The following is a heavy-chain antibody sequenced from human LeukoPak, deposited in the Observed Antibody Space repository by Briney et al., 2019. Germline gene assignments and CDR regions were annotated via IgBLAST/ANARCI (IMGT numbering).Heavy chain of an antibody. J-gene: IGHJ6*03. D-gene: IGHD3-10*01. CDR1: GFTFSSYS. CDR3: AREDGQLLWFGESKYCYMDV. CDR2: ITSSCSTI. V-gene: IGHV3-48*04. Sequence: PGGSLRLSCAASGFTFSSYSMNWVRQAPGKGLEWVSYITSSCSTIYYADSVKGRFTISRDNAKNSLYLPMNTLRAEGTDLYYCAREDGQLLWFGESKYCYMDVWGKGTTVTVSS.